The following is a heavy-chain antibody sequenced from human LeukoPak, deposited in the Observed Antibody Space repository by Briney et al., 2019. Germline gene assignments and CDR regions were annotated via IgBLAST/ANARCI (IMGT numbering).Heavy chain of an antibody. CDR1: GGSISSYY. Sequence: SETLSLTCTVSGGSISSYYWSWIRQPPGKGLEWIGYIYYSGSTNYNPSLKSRVTISVDTSKNQFSLKLSSVTAADTAVYYCARTYCSSTSCLLFDYWGRGTLVTVSS. V-gene: IGHV4-59*01. J-gene: IGHJ4*02. D-gene: IGHD2-2*01. CDR2: IYYSGST. CDR3: ARTYCSSTSCLLFDY.